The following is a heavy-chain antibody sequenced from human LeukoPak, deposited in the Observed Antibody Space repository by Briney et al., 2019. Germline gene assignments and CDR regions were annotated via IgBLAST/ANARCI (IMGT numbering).Heavy chain of an antibody. CDR1: GGSFSGYY. Sequence: SETLSLTCAVYGGSFSGYYWSWIRQPPGKGLEWIGEINHSGSTNYNPSLKSRVPISVDTSKNQFSLTLSSVTGADTAVYYCARGSGRGSIWNWLDPWGQETLVTVSS. D-gene: IGHD3-3*02. CDR3: ARGSGRGSIWNWLDP. J-gene: IGHJ5*02. V-gene: IGHV4-34*01. CDR2: INHSGST.